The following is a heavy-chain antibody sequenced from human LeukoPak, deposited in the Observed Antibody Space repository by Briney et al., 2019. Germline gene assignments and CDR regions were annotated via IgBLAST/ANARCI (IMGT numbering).Heavy chain of an antibody. D-gene: IGHD3-22*01. CDR3: ARNPSDSSGYPAL. J-gene: IGHJ4*02. V-gene: IGHV3-33*01. Sequence: HPGGSLRLSCAASGFTFSSYGMHWVRQAPGKGLEWVAVIWYDGSNKYYADSVKGRFTISRDNSKNTLYLQMNSLRAEDMAVYYCARNPSDSSGYPALWGQGTLVTVSS. CDR2: IWYDGSNK. CDR1: GFTFSSYG.